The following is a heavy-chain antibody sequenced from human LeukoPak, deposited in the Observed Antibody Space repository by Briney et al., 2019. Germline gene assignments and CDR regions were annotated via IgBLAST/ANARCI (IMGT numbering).Heavy chain of an antibody. V-gene: IGHV3-15*01. CDR3: TRLTADY. D-gene: IGHD7-27*01. CDR1: GFTFSSSA. J-gene: IGHJ4*02. CDR2: IKSKTDGGTT. Sequence: AGGSLRLSCAASGFTFSSSAMSCVRQAPGKGLEWVGRIKSKTDGGTTDYAAPVKGRFTISRDDSKNTLYLQMNSLKTEDTAVYYCTRLTADYWGQGTLVTVSP.